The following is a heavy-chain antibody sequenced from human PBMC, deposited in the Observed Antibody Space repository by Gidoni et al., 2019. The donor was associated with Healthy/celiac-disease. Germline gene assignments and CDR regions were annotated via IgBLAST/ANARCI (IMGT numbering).Heavy chain of an antibody. J-gene: IGHJ3*02. CDR3: ASTPSNYYDSSGYAFDI. CDR1: GYSFTSYW. D-gene: IGHD3-22*01. V-gene: IGHV5-51*01. Sequence: EVQLVQSGAEVKKPGGSLKISGKGSGYSFTSYWIGWVRQMPGKGLEWMGIIYPGDSDTRYSPSFQGQVTISADKSISTAYLQWSSLKASDTAMYYCASTPSNYYDSSGYAFDIWGQGTMVTVSS. CDR2: IYPGDSDT.